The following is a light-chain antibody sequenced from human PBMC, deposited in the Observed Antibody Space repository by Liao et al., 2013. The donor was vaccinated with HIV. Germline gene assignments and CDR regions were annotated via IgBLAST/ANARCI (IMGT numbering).Light chain of an antibody. CDR1: ALPKQQ. V-gene: IGLV3-25*03. Sequence: SYELTQPPSMSVSPGQTARITCSGDALPKQQVYWYQQKPGQAPVLMIFKGTERPSGIPERFSGSTSGTRVTLTISGVQAGDEADLFCQSLDNSGAVVFGGGTKLTV. J-gene: IGLJ3*02. CDR3: QSLDNSGAVV. CDR2: KGT.